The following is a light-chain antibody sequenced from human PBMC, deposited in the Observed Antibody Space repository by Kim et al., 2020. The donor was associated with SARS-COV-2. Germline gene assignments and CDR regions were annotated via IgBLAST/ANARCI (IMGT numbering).Light chain of an antibody. CDR1: SPTIASNP. V-gene: IGLV1-44*01. CDR2: SDN. CDR3: AAWDDSLNGSV. Sequence: GQRVIISCSGSSPTIASNPVTWYQQLPGTAPKLLIYSDNQRPSGVPDRFSGSKSGTSASLAISGLRSEDEADYYCAAWDDSLNGSVFGGGTQLTVL. J-gene: IGLJ2*01.